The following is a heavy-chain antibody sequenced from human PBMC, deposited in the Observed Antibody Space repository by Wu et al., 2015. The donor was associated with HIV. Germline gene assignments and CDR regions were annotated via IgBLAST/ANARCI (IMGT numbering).Heavy chain of an antibody. CDR3: ARNYGSGSYTRGGSGFDP. J-gene: IGHJ5*02. CDR1: GGTFSSYA. CDR2: IIPIFGTA. D-gene: IGHD3-10*01. Sequence: QVQLVQSGAEVKKPGSSVKVSCKASGGTFSSYAISWVRQAPGQGLEWMGRIIPIFGTANYAQKFQGRVTITADESTSTAYMELSSLRSEDTAVYYCARNYGSGSYTRGGSGFDPVGPREPWSPSP. V-gene: IGHV1-69*13.